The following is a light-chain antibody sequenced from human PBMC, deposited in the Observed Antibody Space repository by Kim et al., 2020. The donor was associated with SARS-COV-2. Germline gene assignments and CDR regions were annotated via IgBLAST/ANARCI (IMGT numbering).Light chain of an antibody. Sequence: LSPGERGTLSCRASQSVSKNFLAWYRQRPGQPPSLLIYGASTRATGIPDRISGSGSGTDFTLTITRLEPEDFAVYYCQQYGTPPYTFGQGTKLEI. CDR2: GAS. V-gene: IGKV3-20*01. CDR1: QSVSKNF. J-gene: IGKJ2*01. CDR3: QQYGTPPYT.